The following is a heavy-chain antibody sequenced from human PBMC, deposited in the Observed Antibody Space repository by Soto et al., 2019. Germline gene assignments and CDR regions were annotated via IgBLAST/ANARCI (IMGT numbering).Heavy chain of an antibody. CDR3: AKVGSSWYWYFDL. V-gene: IGHV3-23*01. Sequence: EVQLLESGGGLVQPGGSLRLSCAASGFTFSSYAMSWVRQAPGKGLEWVSAIIGSGGNTYYADSVKGRFTISRDNSKNTLYLQMNSLRAEDTAVYYCAKVGSSWYWYFDLWGRGTLVTVSS. CDR2: IIGSGGNT. D-gene: IGHD6-13*01. J-gene: IGHJ2*01. CDR1: GFTFSSYA.